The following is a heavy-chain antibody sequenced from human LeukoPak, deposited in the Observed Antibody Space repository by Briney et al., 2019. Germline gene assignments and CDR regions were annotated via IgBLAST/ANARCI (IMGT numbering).Heavy chain of an antibody. CDR1: GYTFTTYY. J-gene: IGHJ4*02. CDR2: IHPSGGST. Sequence: ASVKVSCKASGYTFTTYYLHWVRQAPGQGLEWMGLIHPSGGSTSYAQKLQGRVTMTRDKSTSTVYMEVSSLRPEDTAVYYCARDADYYGSGPFDYWGQGTLVTVSS. V-gene: IGHV1-46*01. CDR3: ARDADYYGSGPFDY. D-gene: IGHD3-10*01.